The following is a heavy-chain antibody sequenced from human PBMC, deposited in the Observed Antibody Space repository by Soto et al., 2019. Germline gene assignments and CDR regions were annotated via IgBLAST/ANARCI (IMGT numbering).Heavy chain of an antibody. CDR1: GFTFSSYW. CDR2: INSDGSST. V-gene: IGHV3-74*01. J-gene: IGHJ3*02. D-gene: IGHD5-12*01. Sequence: PGGSLRLSCAASGFTFSSYWMHWVRQAPGKGLVWVSRINSDGSSTSYADSVKGRFTISRDNAKNTLYLQMNSLRAEDTAVYYCASLEMATIYGAFDIWGQGTMVTVSS. CDR3: ASLEMATIYGAFDI.